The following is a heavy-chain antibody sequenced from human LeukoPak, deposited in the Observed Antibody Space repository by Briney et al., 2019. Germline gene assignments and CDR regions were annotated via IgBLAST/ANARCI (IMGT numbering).Heavy chain of an antibody. CDR1: GFTFTTYW. Sequence: GGSLRLSCEAFGFTFTTYWMHWVRQAPGKGLEWVAVIANDGRNRYFVDSVKGRFTISRDNSKNTLYLQMNSLRAEDTAVYYCAKEFRTGGDDAFDIWGQGTMVTVSS. CDR3: AKEFRTGGDDAFDI. V-gene: IGHV3-30*18. CDR2: IANDGRNR. D-gene: IGHD3-16*01. J-gene: IGHJ3*02.